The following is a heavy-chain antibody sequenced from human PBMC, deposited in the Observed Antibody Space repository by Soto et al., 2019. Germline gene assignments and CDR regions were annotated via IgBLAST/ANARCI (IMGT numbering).Heavy chain of an antibody. CDR3: ASVKGDDFWSGYYRALYYYGMDV. J-gene: IGHJ6*02. V-gene: IGHV4-34*01. Sequence: PSETLSLTCAVYGGSFSGYYWSWIRQPPGKGLEWIGEINHSGSTNYNPSLKSRVTISVDTSKNQFSLKLSSVTAADTAVYYCASVKGDDFWSGYYRALYYYGMDVWGQGTTVTVSS. CDR2: INHSGST. CDR1: GGSFSGYY. D-gene: IGHD3-3*01.